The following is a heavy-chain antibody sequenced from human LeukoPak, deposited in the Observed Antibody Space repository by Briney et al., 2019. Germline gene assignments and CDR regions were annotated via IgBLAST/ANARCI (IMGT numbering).Heavy chain of an antibody. CDR2: IIPIFGTA. J-gene: IGHJ4*02. D-gene: IGHD4-17*01. Sequence: GSSVKVSCRASGATFSSYAISWVRQAPGQGLEWMGRIIPIFGTANYAQKFQGRVTITTDESTSTAYMELSSLRSEDTAVYYCARERVDFDYADWGQGTLVTASS. CDR3: ARERVDFDYAD. V-gene: IGHV1-69*05. CDR1: GATFSSYA.